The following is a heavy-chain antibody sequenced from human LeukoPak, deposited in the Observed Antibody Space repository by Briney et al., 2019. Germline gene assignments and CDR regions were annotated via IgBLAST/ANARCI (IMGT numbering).Heavy chain of an antibody. CDR3: ARHLSTSQASDGGY. CDR1: GGSISSSSYY. J-gene: IGHJ4*02. V-gene: IGHV4-39*01. CDR2: IYYSGST. Sequence: PSETLSLTCTVSGGSISSSSYYWGWIRQPPGKGLEWIGSIYYSGSTYYNPSLKSRVTISVDTSKNQFSLKLSYVTAADTAIYYCARHLSTSQASDGGYWGQGTLVTVSS. D-gene: IGHD2-2*01.